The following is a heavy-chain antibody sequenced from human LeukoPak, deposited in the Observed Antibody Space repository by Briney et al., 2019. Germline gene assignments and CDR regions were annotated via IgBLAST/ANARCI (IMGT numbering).Heavy chain of an antibody. V-gene: IGHV5-51*01. J-gene: IGHJ4*02. D-gene: IGHD6-6*01. CDR1: GYSFMSHW. Sequence: GESLKTSCKGSGYSFMSHWIAWVRQLPGKGLEWMGIIYPGDSDTRYSPSFQGQVTISADKSINTAYIQWSSLKASDAAMYYCARRPLFSSSSGLDYWGQGTLVTVSS. CDR3: ARRPLFSSSSGLDY. CDR2: IYPGDSDT.